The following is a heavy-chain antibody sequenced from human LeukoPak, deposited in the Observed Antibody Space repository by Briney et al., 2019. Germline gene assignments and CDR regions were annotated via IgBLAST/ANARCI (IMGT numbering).Heavy chain of an antibody. CDR1: GGTFTTYA. Sequence: ASVTVSCKASGGTFTTYAISWVRQAPGQGLEWVGRIVPILGTANYTQNFQGRVTITADRSTTTAYMELSSLRSEDTAVYYCARVPQGSSWPYYFDYWGQGTLVTVSS. CDR3: ARVPQGSSWPYYFDY. D-gene: IGHD6-13*01. J-gene: IGHJ4*02. CDR2: IVPILGTA. V-gene: IGHV1-69*04.